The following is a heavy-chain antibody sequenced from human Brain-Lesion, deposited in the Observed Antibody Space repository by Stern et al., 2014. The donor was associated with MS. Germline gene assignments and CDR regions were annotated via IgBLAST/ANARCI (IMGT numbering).Heavy chain of an antibody. CDR3: ATLSPGAGGNYYRHFDY. CDR1: GYTLTELS. V-gene: IGHV1-24*01. CDR2: FDPEDGET. D-gene: IGHD1-26*01. Sequence: MQLEESGAEVKKPGASVKVSCKVSGYTLTELSMHWVRQAPRKGPEWMGGFDPEDGETIYAQKFQGRVTMTEDTSTDTAYMELSSLRSEDTAVYYCATLSPGAGGNYYRHFDYWGQGTLVTVSS. J-gene: IGHJ4*02.